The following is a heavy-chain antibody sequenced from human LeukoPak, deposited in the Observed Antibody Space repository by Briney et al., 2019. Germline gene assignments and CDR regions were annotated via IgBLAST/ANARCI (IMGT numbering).Heavy chain of an antibody. Sequence: SSETLSLTCAVYGGSFSGYYWSWIRQPPGKGLEWIGEINHSGSTNYNPSLKSRVTISVDTSKNQFSLKLSSVTAADTAVYYCARVSSGWYVDHWGQGTLVTVSS. V-gene: IGHV4-34*01. CDR3: ARVSSGWYVDH. D-gene: IGHD6-19*01. CDR1: GGSFSGYY. CDR2: INHSGST. J-gene: IGHJ4*02.